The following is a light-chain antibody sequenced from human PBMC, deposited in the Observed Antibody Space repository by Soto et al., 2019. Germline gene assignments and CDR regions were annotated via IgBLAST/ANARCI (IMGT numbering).Light chain of an antibody. CDR1: QDISNY. CDR3: QRHDNLPHT. CDR2: DAS. V-gene: IGKV1-33*01. J-gene: IGKJ4*01. Sequence: DIQMTQSPSSLSASVGDRVTITCQARQDISNYLNWYQQKPGKAPKLLIYDASNLETGVPSMYSGNGSGIDITYNISRLQQEDFATYYGQRHDNLPHTFGGGTKVEFK.